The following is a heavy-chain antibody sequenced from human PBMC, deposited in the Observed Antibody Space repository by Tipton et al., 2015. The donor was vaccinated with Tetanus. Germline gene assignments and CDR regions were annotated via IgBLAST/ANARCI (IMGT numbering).Heavy chain of an antibody. D-gene: IGHD6-13*01. CDR2: IFYSGST. Sequence: GLVKPSETLSVTCTVSGGSISSISWIRQPPGKGLEWIGNIFYSGSTSYNPSLKSRVPLSVDTSRNQFSLKLTFVTAADTAIYYCAKHGDPSRNYYFDYWGQGALVTVPS. V-gene: IGHV4-39*01. CDR3: AKHGDPSRNYYFDY. J-gene: IGHJ4*02. CDR1: GGSISSIS.